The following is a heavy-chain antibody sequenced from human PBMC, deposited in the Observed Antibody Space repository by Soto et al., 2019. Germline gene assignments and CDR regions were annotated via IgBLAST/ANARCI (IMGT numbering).Heavy chain of an antibody. Sequence: SETLSLTCTVSGGSISSGGYYWSWIRQHPGKGLEWIGYIYYSGSTYYNPSLKSRVTISVDTSKNQFSLKLSSVTAADTAVYCCARGVRIVEGAFXIWGQGTMVTVSS. CDR2: IYYSGST. V-gene: IGHV4-31*03. J-gene: IGHJ3*02. CDR1: GGSISSGGYY. D-gene: IGHD3-22*01. CDR3: ARGVRIVEGAFXI.